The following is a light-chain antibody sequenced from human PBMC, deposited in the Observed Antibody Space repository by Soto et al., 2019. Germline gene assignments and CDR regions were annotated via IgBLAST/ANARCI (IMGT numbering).Light chain of an antibody. CDR1: QSISTW. V-gene: IGKV1-5*01. Sequence: DIQMTQSPSALSASVGDRFNITCRASQSISTWLAWYQQKPGKAPKLLIYDASSLESGVPSRFSGSGSGTEFTLTISSLQPDDFATYYCQQYNSYSGTFGQGTKVDIK. J-gene: IGKJ1*01. CDR3: QQYNSYSGT. CDR2: DAS.